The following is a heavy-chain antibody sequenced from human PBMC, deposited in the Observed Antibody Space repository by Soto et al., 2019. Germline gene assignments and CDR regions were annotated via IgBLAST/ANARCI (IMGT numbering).Heavy chain of an antibody. J-gene: IGHJ5*02. Sequence: GGSLRLSCAASGFTFDDYAMHWVRQAPGKGLEWVSGISWNSGSIGYADSVKGRFTISRDNAKNSLYLQMNSLRAEDTALYYCAKDMRLRYSSSWYSSWFDPWGQGTLVTVSS. CDR3: AKDMRLRYSSSWYSSWFDP. D-gene: IGHD6-13*01. V-gene: IGHV3-9*01. CDR1: GFTFDDYA. CDR2: ISWNSGSI.